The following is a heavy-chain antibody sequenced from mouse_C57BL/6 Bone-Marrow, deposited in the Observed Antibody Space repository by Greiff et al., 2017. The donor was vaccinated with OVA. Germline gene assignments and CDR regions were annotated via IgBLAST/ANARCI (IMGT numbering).Heavy chain of an antibody. CDR2: INPNYGTT. CDR3: ARGWLLRDYFDY. D-gene: IGHD2-3*01. J-gene: IGHJ2*01. Sequence: VHVKQSGPELVKPGASVKISCKASGYSFTDYNMNWVKQSNGKSLEWIGVINPNYGTTSYNQKFKGKATLTVDQSSSTAYMQLNSLTSEDSAVYYCARGWLLRDYFDYWGQGTTLTVSS. V-gene: IGHV1-39*01. CDR1: GYSFTDYN.